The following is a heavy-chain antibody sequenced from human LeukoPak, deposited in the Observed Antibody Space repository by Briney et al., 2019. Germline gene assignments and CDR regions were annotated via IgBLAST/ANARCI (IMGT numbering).Heavy chain of an antibody. CDR3: VRGGDSSWYRSWFDP. Sequence: GASVKVSCKASGGTFSSYAISWVRQAPGQGLEWMGGIIPIFGTANYAQKFQGRVTITTDESTSTAYMELSSLRSEDTAVYYCVRGGDSSWYRSWFDPWGQGTLVTVSS. CDR2: IIPIFGTA. CDR1: GGTFSSYA. V-gene: IGHV1-69*05. J-gene: IGHJ5*02. D-gene: IGHD6-13*01.